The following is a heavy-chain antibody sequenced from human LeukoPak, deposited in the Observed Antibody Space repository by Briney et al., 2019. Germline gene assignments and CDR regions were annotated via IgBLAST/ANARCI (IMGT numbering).Heavy chain of an antibody. CDR3: ARVSYGSGSPTNL. D-gene: IGHD3-10*01. Sequence: SETLSLTCAVYGGSFSGYYWSWIRQPPGKGLEWIGEINHSGSTNYNPSLKSRVSISVDTSKNQFSLNLRSVTAADTAVYYCARVSYGSGSPTNLWGQGTLVTVSS. CDR2: INHSGST. J-gene: IGHJ5*02. CDR1: GGSFSGYY. V-gene: IGHV4-34*01.